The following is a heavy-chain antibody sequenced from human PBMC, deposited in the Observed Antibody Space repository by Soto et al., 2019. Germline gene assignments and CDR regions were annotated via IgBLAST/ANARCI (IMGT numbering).Heavy chain of an antibody. J-gene: IGHJ4*02. Sequence: PSETLSLTCTVSGGSISSYYWSWIRQPPGKGLEWIGYINYSGSTNYNPSLKSRVTISVDTSKNQFSLKLSSVTAADTAVYYCARARLEYSSGWYYFDYWGQGTLVTVSS. CDR3: ARARLEYSSGWYYFDY. D-gene: IGHD6-19*01. CDR2: INYSGST. V-gene: IGHV4-59*01. CDR1: GGSISSYY.